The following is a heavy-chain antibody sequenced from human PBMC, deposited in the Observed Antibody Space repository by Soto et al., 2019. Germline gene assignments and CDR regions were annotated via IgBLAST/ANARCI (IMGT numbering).Heavy chain of an antibody. J-gene: IGHJ4*02. CDR2: IDPNSGGT. CDR1: GYTFTGYY. D-gene: IGHD6-25*01. Sequence: ASVKVSCKASGYTFTGYYMHWVRQAPGQGLEWMGWIDPNSGGTNYAQKFQGWVTMTRDTSISTAYMELSRLRSDDTAVYYCARGGASSSVLHLAYWGQGTLVTVSS. CDR3: ARGGASSSVLHLAY. V-gene: IGHV1-2*04.